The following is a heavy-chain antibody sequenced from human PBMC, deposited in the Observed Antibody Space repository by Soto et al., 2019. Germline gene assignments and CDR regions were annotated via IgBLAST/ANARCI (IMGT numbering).Heavy chain of an antibody. J-gene: IGHJ4*02. CDR1: GGSISSSSYY. CDR2: IYYSGST. Sequence: SETLSLTCTVSGGSISSSSYYWGWIRQPPGKGLEWIGSIYYSGSTYYNPSLKSRVTISVDTSKNQFSLKLSSVTAADTAVYYCARHGAPYYDYIWGSYRQGHFDYWGQGTLVTVSS. D-gene: IGHD3-16*02. CDR3: ARHGAPYYDYIWGSYRQGHFDY. V-gene: IGHV4-39*01.